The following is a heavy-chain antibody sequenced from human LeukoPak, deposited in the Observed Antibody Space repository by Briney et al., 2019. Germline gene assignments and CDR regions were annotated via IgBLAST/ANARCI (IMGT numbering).Heavy chain of an antibody. J-gene: IGHJ3*02. CDR3: ARGKLLDTFDI. Sequence: SETLSLTCTVSGGSISSSSYYWGWIRQPPGKGLEWIGSIYYSGSTNYNPSLKSRVTISVDTSKNQFSLKLSSVTAADTAVYYCARGKLLDTFDIWGQGTMVAVSS. CDR2: IYYSGST. V-gene: IGHV4-39*07. D-gene: IGHD3-10*01. CDR1: GGSISSSSYY.